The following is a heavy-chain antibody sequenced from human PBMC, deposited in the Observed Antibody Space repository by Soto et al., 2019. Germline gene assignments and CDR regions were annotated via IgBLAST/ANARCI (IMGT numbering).Heavy chain of an antibody. CDR3: ARAMEGSSGWYAYYYYGMDV. D-gene: IGHD6-19*01. J-gene: IGHJ6*02. CDR1: GGTFSSYA. Sequence: SVKVSCKASGGTFSSYAISWVRQAPGQGLEWMGGIIPIFGTANYAQKFQGRVTITADESTSTAYMELSSLRSEDTAVYYCARAMEGSSGWYAYYYYGMDVWGQGTTVTVSS. CDR2: IIPIFGTA. V-gene: IGHV1-69*13.